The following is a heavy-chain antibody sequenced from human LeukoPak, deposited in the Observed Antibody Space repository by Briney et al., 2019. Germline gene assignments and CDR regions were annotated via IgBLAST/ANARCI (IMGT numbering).Heavy chain of an antibody. CDR3: ARAPPYYDFWSGNKYYFDY. Sequence: GASVKVSCKASGYTFTSYDINWVRQATGQGLEWMGWMNPNSGNTGYAQKFQGRVTMTRNTSISTAYMELSSLRSEDTAVYYCARAPPYYDFWSGNKYYFDYWGQGTLVTVSS. V-gene: IGHV1-8*01. CDR2: MNPNSGNT. D-gene: IGHD3-3*01. J-gene: IGHJ4*02. CDR1: GYTFTSYD.